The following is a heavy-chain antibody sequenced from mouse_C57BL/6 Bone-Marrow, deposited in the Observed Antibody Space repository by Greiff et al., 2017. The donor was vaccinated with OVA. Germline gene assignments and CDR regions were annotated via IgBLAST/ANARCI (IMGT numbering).Heavy chain of an antibody. D-gene: IGHD1-1*01. Sequence: QVQLQQSGAELARPGASVKLSCKASGYTFTSYGISWVKQRTGQGLEWIGEIYPRSGNTYYNEKFKGKATLTADKSSSTAYMELRSLTSEDSAVYICARGGYYGSSYLYWYFDVWGTGTTVTVSS. CDR2: IYPRSGNT. CDR1: GYTFTSYG. J-gene: IGHJ1*03. CDR3: ARGGYYGSSYLYWYFDV. V-gene: IGHV1-81*01.